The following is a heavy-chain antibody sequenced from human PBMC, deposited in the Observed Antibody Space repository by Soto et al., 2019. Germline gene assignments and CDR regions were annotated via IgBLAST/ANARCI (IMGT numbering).Heavy chain of an antibody. J-gene: IGHJ4*02. CDR1: GYSFSFYW. V-gene: IGHV5-51*01. CDR2: IYPGDSDI. CDR3: ARLTEQLVDY. Sequence: PGESLNISCKASGYSFSFYWIGWVRQMPGKGLEWMAIIYPGDSDIRYSPSFQGQVTISADKSISTAYLQWSSLKASDTAMYYCARLTEQLVDYWGQGTLVTVSS. D-gene: IGHD6-6*01.